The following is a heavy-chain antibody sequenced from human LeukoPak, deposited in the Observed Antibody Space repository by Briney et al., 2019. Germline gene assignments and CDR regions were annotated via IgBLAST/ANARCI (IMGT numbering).Heavy chain of an antibody. CDR1: GFPFSSYA. Sequence: GGSLRLSCAASGFPFSSYAMSWVRQAPDQGLEWVSALTGTGRTTYYADSVKGRFTISRDNSKNTLYLQMNSLRAEDTAVYYCAKYSSSWYERGNWFDPWGQGTLVTVSS. CDR3: AKYSSSWYERGNWFDP. CDR2: LTGTGRTT. V-gene: IGHV3-23*01. J-gene: IGHJ5*02. D-gene: IGHD6-13*01.